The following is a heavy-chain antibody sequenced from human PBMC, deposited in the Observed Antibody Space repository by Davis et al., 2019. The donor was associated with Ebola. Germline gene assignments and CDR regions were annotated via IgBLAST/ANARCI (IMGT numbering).Heavy chain of an antibody. CDR3: ARADGDYVHFDY. CDR2: IYYRGNT. Sequence: SETLSLTCSVSGASITSYYWSWVRQPPGKGLDWIGNIYYRGNTNYNPSLKSRVTISLDTSENQFSLKVSSVTAADTAVYYCARADGDYVHFDYWGQGILVTVSS. J-gene: IGHJ4*02. D-gene: IGHD4-17*01. CDR1: GASITSYY. V-gene: IGHV4-59*01.